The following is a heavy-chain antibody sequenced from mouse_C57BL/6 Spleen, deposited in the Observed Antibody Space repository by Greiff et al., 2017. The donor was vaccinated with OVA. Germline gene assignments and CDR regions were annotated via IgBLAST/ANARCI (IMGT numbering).Heavy chain of an antibody. CDR2: ISSGSSTI. V-gene: IGHV5-17*01. Sequence: EVKVVESGGGLVKPGGSLKLSCAASGFTFSDYGMHWVRQAPEKGLEWVAYISSGSSTIYYADTVKGRFTISRDNAKNTLFLQMTSLRSEDTAMYYCARSYGSRDWYFDVWGTGTTVTVSS. J-gene: IGHJ1*03. D-gene: IGHD1-1*01. CDR3: ARSYGSRDWYFDV. CDR1: GFTFSDYG.